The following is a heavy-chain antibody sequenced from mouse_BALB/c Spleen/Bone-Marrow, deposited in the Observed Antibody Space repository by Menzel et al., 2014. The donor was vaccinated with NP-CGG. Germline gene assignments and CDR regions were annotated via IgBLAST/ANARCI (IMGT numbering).Heavy chain of an antibody. CDR3: TRGKGIYLGIAY. Sequence: VQLQQSGAELVKPGASVKLSCTASGFNIKDTYILWVKQRPEQGLEWIGRIDPANGNTKYGTKFQCKATITENTSTNTAYLQLSSLTSEDTAVYSCTRGKGIYLGIAYWGQGTLVTVSA. D-gene: IGHD2-1*01. CDR1: GFNIKDTY. V-gene: IGHV14-3*02. CDR2: IDPANGNT. J-gene: IGHJ3*01.